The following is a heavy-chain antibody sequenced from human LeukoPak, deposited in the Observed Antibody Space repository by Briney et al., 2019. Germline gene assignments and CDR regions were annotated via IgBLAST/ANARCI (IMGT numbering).Heavy chain of an antibody. CDR1: GGSFSGYY. J-gene: IGHJ3*02. CDR3: ARDYGEAFDI. D-gene: IGHD4-17*01. Sequence: PSETLSLTCAVYGGSFSGYYWSWIRQPPGKGLEWIGEINHSGSTNYNPSLKSRVTISVDTSKNQFSLKLSSVTAADTAVYYCARDYGEAFDIWGQGTMVTVSS. V-gene: IGHV4-34*01. CDR2: INHSGST.